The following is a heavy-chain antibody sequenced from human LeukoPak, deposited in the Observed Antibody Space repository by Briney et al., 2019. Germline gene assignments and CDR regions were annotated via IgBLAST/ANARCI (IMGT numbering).Heavy chain of an antibody. CDR2: ISGSGGST. Sequence: GGSLRLSCAASGFTFSSYAMSWVRQAPGRGLEWVSAISGSGGSTYYADSVKGRFTISRDNSKNTLYLQMNSLRAEDTAVYYCAKDSVPNSSSWAVGLDYWGQGTLVTVSS. CDR3: AKDSVPNSSSWAVGLDY. D-gene: IGHD6-13*01. J-gene: IGHJ4*02. V-gene: IGHV3-23*01. CDR1: GFTFSSYA.